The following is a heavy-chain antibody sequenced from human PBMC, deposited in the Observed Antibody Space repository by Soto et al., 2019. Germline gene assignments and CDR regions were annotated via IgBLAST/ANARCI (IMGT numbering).Heavy chain of an antibody. CDR1: GYSFTSYW. V-gene: IGHV5-10-1*01. CDR3: ARQRDCSGGSCYDSGYYYYGMDV. D-gene: IGHD2-15*01. CDR2: IDPSDSYT. Sequence: PGESLKISCKGSGYSFTSYWISWVRQMPGKGLEWMGRIDPSDSYTNYSPSFQGHVTISADKSISTAYLQWSSLKASDTAMYYCARQRDCSGGSCYDSGYYYYGMDVWGQGTTVTVSS. J-gene: IGHJ6*02.